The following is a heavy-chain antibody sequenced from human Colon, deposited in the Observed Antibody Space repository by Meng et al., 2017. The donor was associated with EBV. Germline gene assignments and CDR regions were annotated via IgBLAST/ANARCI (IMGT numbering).Heavy chain of an antibody. CDR1: GDPITNRNW. Sequence: QVRLGSSRPARVKPSGTLSLAFVVTGDPITNRNWWAWGRQPPGKGLDLIGEIPHRGSSAYSPSLKGRDSMSIDKSKNQFSLKLTSVAAADTAVYHGLRGSGGSVWGQGTLVTVSS. V-gene: IGHV4-4*02. CDR2: IPHRGSS. CDR3: LRGSGGSV. D-gene: IGHD3-10*01. J-gene: IGHJ1*01.